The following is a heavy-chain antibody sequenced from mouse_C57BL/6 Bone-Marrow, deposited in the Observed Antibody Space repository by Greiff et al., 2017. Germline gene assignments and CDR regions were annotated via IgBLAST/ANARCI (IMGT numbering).Heavy chain of an antibody. Sequence: QVHVKQSGAELARPGASVKLSCKASGYTFTSSGISWVKQRTGQGLEWIGEIYPRSGNTYYNEKFKGKATLTADKSSSTAYMELRSLTSEDSAVYFCARYRRDGQGAMDYWGQGTSVTVSS. CDR1: GYTFTSSG. CDR2: IYPRSGNT. CDR3: ARYRRDGQGAMDY. J-gene: IGHJ4*01. V-gene: IGHV1-81*01. D-gene: IGHD2-3*01.